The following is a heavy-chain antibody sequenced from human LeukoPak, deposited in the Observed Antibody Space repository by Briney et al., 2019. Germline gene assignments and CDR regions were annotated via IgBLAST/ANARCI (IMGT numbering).Heavy chain of an antibody. V-gene: IGHV4-61*02. Sequence: RSQTLSLTCTVSGGSISSGSYYWSWIRQPAGKGLEWIGRIYTSGSTNYNPSLKSRVTMSVDTSKNQFSLRLSSVTAADTAVYYCARIYDFWSAYQYYFDYWGQGTLVTVSS. CDR3: ARIYDFWSAYQYYFDY. CDR1: GGSISSGSYY. D-gene: IGHD3-3*01. J-gene: IGHJ4*02. CDR2: IYTSGST.